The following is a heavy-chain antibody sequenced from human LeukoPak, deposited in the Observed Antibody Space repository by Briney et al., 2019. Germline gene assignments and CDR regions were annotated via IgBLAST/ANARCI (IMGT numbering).Heavy chain of an antibody. Sequence: PGGSLRLSCAASGFSFSSYGMHWVRQAPGKGLEWVAVIWYDGSNKYYADSVKGRFTISRGNSKNTLYLQMNSLRAEDTAVYYCARDSPIAVAAYYYGMDVWGQGTTVTVSS. D-gene: IGHD6-19*01. J-gene: IGHJ6*02. V-gene: IGHV3-33*01. CDR3: ARDSPIAVAAYYYGMDV. CDR2: IWYDGSNK. CDR1: GFSFSSYG.